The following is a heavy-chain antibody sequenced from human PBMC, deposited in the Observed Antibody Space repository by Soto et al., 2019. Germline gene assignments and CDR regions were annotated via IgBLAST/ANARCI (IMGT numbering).Heavy chain of an antibody. CDR1: GGSISSGGYY. J-gene: IGHJ4*02. Sequence: PSETLSLTCTVSGGSISSGGYYWSWIRQHPGKGLEWIGYIYYSGSTYYNPSLKSRVTISVDTSKNQFSLKLSSVTAADTAVYYCARVVFGFGELSPYYFDYWGQGTLVTVSS. CDR2: IYYSGST. V-gene: IGHV4-31*03. CDR3: ARVVFGFGELSPYYFDY. D-gene: IGHD3-10*01.